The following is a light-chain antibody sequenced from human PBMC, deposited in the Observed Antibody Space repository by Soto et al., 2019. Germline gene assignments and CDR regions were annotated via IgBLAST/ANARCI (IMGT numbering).Light chain of an antibody. J-gene: IGKJ2*01. V-gene: IGKV1-39*01. Sequence: DIQMTQSPSSLSASVGDRVTITCRASQSISIYLNWYQQKPGKAPKHLIYAASSLQSGVPSRFSGSGSGTEFTLTISSLQPEDFATYYCQQSYISYTFGQGTKLEIK. CDR2: AAS. CDR3: QQSYISYT. CDR1: QSISIY.